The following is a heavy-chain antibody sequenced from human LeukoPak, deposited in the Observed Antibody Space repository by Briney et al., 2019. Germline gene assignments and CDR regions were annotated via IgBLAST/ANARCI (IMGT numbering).Heavy chain of an antibody. CDR2: IKQDGSEK. D-gene: IGHD1-14*01. J-gene: IGHJ4*02. CDR1: GFTFSSYW. Sequence: GGSLRLSCAASGFTFSSYWMSWVRQAPGKGVEWVANIKQDGSEKYYVDSVKGRLTISRDNDKKSLYRQMNSLRGEDTAVYYGARDVGRIDYWGQGTLVTVSS. CDR3: ARDVGRIDY. V-gene: IGHV3-7*01.